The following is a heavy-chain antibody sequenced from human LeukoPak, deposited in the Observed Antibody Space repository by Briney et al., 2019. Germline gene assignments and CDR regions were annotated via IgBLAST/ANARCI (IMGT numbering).Heavy chain of an antibody. J-gene: IGHJ6*03. CDR3: ARVGLGKYYYYYMDV. CDR2: IYYSGST. Sequence: PSETLSLTCTVSGGSISSYYWSWIRQPPGKGLEWIGYIYYSGSTNYNPSLKSRVTISVDTSKNQFSLKLSSVTAADTAVYYCARVGLGKYYYYYMDVWGEGTTVTVSS. D-gene: IGHD7-27*01. V-gene: IGHV4-59*01. CDR1: GGSISSYY.